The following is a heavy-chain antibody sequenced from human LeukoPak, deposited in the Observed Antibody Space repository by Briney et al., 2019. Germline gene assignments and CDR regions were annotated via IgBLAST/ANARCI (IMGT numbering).Heavy chain of an antibody. D-gene: IGHD3-22*01. V-gene: IGHV1-69*05. CDR3: ARDPLYDYDSSGPHAFDI. CDR2: IIPIFGTA. J-gene: IGHJ3*02. CDR1: GGTFSSYA. Sequence: ASVKVSCKASGGTFSSYAISWVRQAPGQGLEWMGRIIPIFGTANYAQKFQGRVTITTDESTSTAYMELSSLRSEDTVVYYCARDPLYDYDSSGPHAFDIWGQGTMVTVSS.